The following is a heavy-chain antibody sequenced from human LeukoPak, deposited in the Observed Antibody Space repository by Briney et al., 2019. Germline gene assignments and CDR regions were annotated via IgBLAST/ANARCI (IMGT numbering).Heavy chain of an antibody. CDR2: IYYSGST. CDR1: GGSISSGSYY. CDR3: ARYDYGSGSLDY. J-gene: IGHJ4*02. V-gene: IGHV4-61*10. D-gene: IGHD3-10*01. Sequence: SQTLSLTCTVSGGSISSGSYYWSWIRQPAGKGLEWIGYIYYSGSTNYNPSLKSRVTISVDTSKNQFSLKLSSVTAADTAVYYCARYDYGSGSLDYWGQGTLVTVSS.